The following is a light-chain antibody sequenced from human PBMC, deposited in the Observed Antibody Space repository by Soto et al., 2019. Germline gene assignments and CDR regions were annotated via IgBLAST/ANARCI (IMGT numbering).Light chain of an antibody. Sequence: QSVLTQPPSASGSPGQSVAISCTGTSSDVGGYNYVSWYQQHPGKAPKLMIYEVNKRPSGVPDRFSGSKSGNTASLTVSGLQAEDEADYYCATWDGSLNGWVFGGGTQLTVL. J-gene: IGLJ3*02. V-gene: IGLV2-8*01. CDR3: ATWDGSLNGWV. CDR1: SSDVGGYNY. CDR2: EVN.